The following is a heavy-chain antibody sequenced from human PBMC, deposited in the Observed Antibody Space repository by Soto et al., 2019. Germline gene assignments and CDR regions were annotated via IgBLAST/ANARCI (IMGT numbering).Heavy chain of an antibody. Sequence: EEQLLESGGGLVQPGGSLRLSCVASGFNFFNYAMSWVRQTPGKGLEWVSAISGSGGSTYSADSVKGRFSISRDNSRNTLYLQMNSLRAEDTAVYFCAKDLYYDFWSLPVGMDVWGQGTTVTVSS. CDR2: ISGSGGST. CDR1: GFNFFNYA. V-gene: IGHV3-23*01. D-gene: IGHD3-3*01. J-gene: IGHJ6*02. CDR3: AKDLYYDFWSLPVGMDV.